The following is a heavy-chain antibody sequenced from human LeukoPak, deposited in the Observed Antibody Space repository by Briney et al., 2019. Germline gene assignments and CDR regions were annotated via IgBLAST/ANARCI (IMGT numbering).Heavy chain of an antibody. D-gene: IGHD5-12*01. V-gene: IGHV3-23*01. CDR3: TRDLGWLHYAD. CDR1: GFTFSSHG. Sequence: GGSLRLSCAASGFTFSSHGMNWVRQTPGKGLEWVSGIGGSGGFITYYADSVKGRFTVSRDNSRNTLYLQMDSLRADDTAIYYCTRDLGWLHYADWGQGTLVTVSS. CDR2: IGGSGGFIT. J-gene: IGHJ4*02.